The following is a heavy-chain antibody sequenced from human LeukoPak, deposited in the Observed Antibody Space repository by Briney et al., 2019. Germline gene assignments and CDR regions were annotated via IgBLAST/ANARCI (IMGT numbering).Heavy chain of an antibody. J-gene: IGHJ6*03. CDR2: ICWNSGSI. CDR1: GVTFDDYA. CDR3: AKDGFYGHYYYYMDA. V-gene: IGHV3-9*01. D-gene: IGHD3-16*01. Sequence: GGSLRLSCAASGVTFDDYAMHWVRQAPGKGLEWFSGICWNSGSIGYADSVKGRFTISRDNAKNSLYLQMNSLRAEDTALYYCAKDGFYGHYYYYMDAWGKGTTVTVSS.